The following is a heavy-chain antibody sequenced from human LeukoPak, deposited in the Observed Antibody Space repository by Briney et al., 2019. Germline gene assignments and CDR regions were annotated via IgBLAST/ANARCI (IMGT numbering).Heavy chain of an antibody. CDR1: GFTFSSYS. CDR2: ISSSSSYI. V-gene: IGHV3-21*01. Sequence: GGSLRLSCAASGFTFSSYSMNWVRQAPGKGLEWVSSISSSSSYIYYADSVKGRFTISRDNAKNSLYLQMNSLRAEDTAVYYCAREGGYGYGSLDYWGQGTLVTVSS. J-gene: IGHJ4*02. D-gene: IGHD5-18*01. CDR3: AREGGYGYGSLDY.